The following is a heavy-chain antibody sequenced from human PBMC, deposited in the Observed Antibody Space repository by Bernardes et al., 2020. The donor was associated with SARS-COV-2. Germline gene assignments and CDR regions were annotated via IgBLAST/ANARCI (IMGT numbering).Heavy chain of an antibody. CDR1: GFSFSTYA. Sequence: GGSLRLSCAASGFSFSTYAMSWVRQAPGKGLEWVSGIRGTGTGDGTFYADSVKGRFTISRDNSKNTLSLQMNSLRAEDTAVYYCARGHNTWSFSELDYWGQGIWVTVSS. J-gene: IGHJ4*02. CDR3: ARGHNTWSFSELDY. V-gene: IGHV3-23*01. D-gene: IGHD1-26*01. CDR2: IRGTGTGDGT.